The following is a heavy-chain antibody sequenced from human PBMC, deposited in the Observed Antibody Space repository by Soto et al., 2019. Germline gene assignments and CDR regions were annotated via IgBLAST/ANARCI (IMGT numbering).Heavy chain of an antibody. J-gene: IGHJ5*02. V-gene: IGHV4-38-2*02. CDR1: GYSISSGYY. CDR3: AREHPDYDFWSGYRNWFDP. D-gene: IGHD3-3*01. CDR2: IYHSGST. Sequence: ETLSLTCAVSGYSISSGYYWGWIRQPPGKGMEWIGSIYHSGSTYYNPSLKSRVTISVDTSKNQFSLKLSSVTAADTAVYYCAREHPDYDFWSGYRNWFDPWGQGTLVTVS.